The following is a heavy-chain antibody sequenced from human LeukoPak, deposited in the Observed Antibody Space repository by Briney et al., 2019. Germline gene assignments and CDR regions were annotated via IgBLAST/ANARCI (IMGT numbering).Heavy chain of an antibody. CDR3: ARESESSGWYDY. Sequence: GGALGLSCAGPGFMFHDYAIHWVREAPGKGLEWVSLISGDGGSTFYADSVKGRFTISRDNSKNSLYLQMNSLRSDDTASYYCARESESSGWYDYWGQGTLVTVSS. J-gene: IGHJ4*02. CDR1: GFMFHDYA. D-gene: IGHD6-19*01. V-gene: IGHV3-43*02. CDR2: ISGDGGST.